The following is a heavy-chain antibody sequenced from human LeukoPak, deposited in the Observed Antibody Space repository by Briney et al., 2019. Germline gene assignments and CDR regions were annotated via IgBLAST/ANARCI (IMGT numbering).Heavy chain of an antibody. D-gene: IGHD3-3*01. CDR3: ARVIMDDFWSGYYDD. CDR1: GFTVSSNY. J-gene: IGHJ4*02. V-gene: IGHV3-66*02. CDR2: IYSGGST. Sequence: GGSLRLSCAASGFTVSSNYMSWVRQAPGKGLEWVSVIYSGGSTYYADSVKGRFTISRDNSKNTLYLQMNSLRAEDTAVYYCARVIMDDFWSGYYDDWGQGTLVTVSS.